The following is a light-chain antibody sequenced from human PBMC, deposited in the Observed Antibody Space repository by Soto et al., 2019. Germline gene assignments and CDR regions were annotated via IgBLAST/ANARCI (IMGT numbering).Light chain of an antibody. CDR1: QDIAVY. J-gene: IGKJ4*01. V-gene: IGKV1-9*01. CDR3: QQLRMYPST. CDR2: AAS. Sequence: IHLTQSPSSLSASXXGXVXXXXGASQDIAVYLAWYQQKPGEAPKLLIYAASTLYGGVPSRFSGSGSGTDFALTITSLQAEDFATYYCQQLRMYPSTFGGGTKVDIK.